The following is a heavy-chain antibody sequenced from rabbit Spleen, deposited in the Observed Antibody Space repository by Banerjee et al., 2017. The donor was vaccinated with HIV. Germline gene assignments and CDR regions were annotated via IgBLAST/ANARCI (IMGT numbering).Heavy chain of an antibody. CDR1: GFDFSSGYW. CDR3: ARGSATMTMVITGWYFTL. D-gene: IGHD2-1*01. J-gene: IGHJ4*01. V-gene: IGHV1S45*01. CDR2: IYTGSSGST. Sequence: QEQLVESGGGLVQPEGSLTLTCTGSGFDFSSGYWMCWVRQAPGKGLEWIGCIYTGSSGSTYYASWAKGRFTISRSTSLNTVDLKMTSLTAADTATYFCARGSATMTMVITGWYFTLWGQGTLVTVS.